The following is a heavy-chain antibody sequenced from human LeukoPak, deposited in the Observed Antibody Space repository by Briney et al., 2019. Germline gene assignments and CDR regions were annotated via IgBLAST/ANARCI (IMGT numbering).Heavy chain of an antibody. CDR2: ISSSGSTI. Sequence: GGSLRLSCAASGFTFSDYYMSWIRQAPGKGLEWVSYISSSGSTIYYADSVKGRLTISRDNAKNSLYLQMNSLRAEDTAVYYCARVGVSTYYDFWSGYYNYWGQGTLVTVSS. CDR3: ARVGVSTYYDFWSGYYNY. D-gene: IGHD3-3*01. V-gene: IGHV3-11*04. J-gene: IGHJ4*02. CDR1: GFTFSDYY.